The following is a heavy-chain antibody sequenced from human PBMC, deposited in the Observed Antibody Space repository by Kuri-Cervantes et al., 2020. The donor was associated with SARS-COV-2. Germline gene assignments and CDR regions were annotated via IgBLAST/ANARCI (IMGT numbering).Heavy chain of an antibody. Sequence: SETLSLTCTVSGGSISSSSYYWGWIRQPPGKGLEWIGSIYYSGSTYYNPSLKSRVTISVDTSKNQFSLKLSSVTAADTAVYYCARDLNYGDYFLDYWGQGTLVTVSS. V-gene: IGHV4-39*02. D-gene: IGHD4-17*01. CDR1: GGSISSSSYY. CDR2: IYYSGST. CDR3: ARDLNYGDYFLDY. J-gene: IGHJ4*02.